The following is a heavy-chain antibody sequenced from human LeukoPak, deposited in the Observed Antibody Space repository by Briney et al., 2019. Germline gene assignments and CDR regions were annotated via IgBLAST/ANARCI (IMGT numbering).Heavy chain of an antibody. CDR1: GFIFRSYW. CDR3: SRALEV. V-gene: IGHV3-7*01. J-gene: IGHJ6*04. Sequence: GGSLRLSCEVSGFIFRSYWMDWVRQAPGRGLEWAANINQDGSEKYFVDSVKGRFTISRDNAKNSLYLQTNSLRAEDTAVYYCSRALEVWGKGTTVTVSS. CDR2: INQDGSEK.